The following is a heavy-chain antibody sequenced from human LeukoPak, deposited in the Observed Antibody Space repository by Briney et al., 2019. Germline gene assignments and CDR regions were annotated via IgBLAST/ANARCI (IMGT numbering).Heavy chain of an antibody. J-gene: IGHJ6*02. CDR3: AKDMVGYSCGYSYYYYYGMDV. D-gene: IGHD5-18*01. CDR2: ISGSGGST. Sequence: GGSLRLSCAASGFTFSSYAMSWVRQAPGKGLEWVSAISGSGGSTNYADSVKGRFTISRDNSKNTLYLQMNSLRAEDTAVYYCAKDMVGYSCGYSYYYYYGMDVWGQGTTVTVSS. CDR1: GFTFSSYA. V-gene: IGHV3-23*01.